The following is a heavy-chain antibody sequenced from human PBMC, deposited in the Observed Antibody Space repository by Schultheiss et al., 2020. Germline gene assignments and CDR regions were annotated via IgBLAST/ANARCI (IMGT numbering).Heavy chain of an antibody. CDR3: ARVAPRGLTTLLNRPLYGMDV. D-gene: IGHD2-15*01. CDR2: IYSGGST. CDR1: GFTFSSYA. J-gene: IGHJ6*04. V-gene: IGHV3-53*01. Sequence: GGSLRLSCAASGFTFSSYAMSWVRQAPGKGLEWVSVIYSGGSTYYADSVKGRFTISRDNSKNTLYLQMNSLRAEDTAVYYCARVAPRGLTTLLNRPLYGMDVWGKGTTVTVSS.